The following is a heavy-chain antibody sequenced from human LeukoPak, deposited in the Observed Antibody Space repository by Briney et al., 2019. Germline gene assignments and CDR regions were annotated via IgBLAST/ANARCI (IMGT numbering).Heavy chain of an antibody. CDR1: GFTFSSYA. CDR2: ISYDGSNK. J-gene: IGHJ3*02. V-gene: IGHV3-30*04. Sequence: GRSLRLSCAASGFTFSSYAMHWVRQAPGKGLEWVAVISYDGSNKYYADSVKGRFTISRDNSKNTLYLQMNSLRAEDTAVYYCAGSEPGITPDFDIWGQGTMVTVSS. D-gene: IGHD1-14*01. CDR3: AGSEPGITPDFDI.